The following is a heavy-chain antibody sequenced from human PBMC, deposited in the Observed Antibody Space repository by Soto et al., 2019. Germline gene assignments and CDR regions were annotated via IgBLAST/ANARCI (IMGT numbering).Heavy chain of an antibody. CDR3: TTDRRPTPYSLPSHESYYYYYYMDV. Sequence: GGSLRLSCAASGFTFSSYAMSWVRQAPGKGLEWVGRIKSKTDGGTTDYAAPVKGRFTISRDDSKNTLYLQMNSLKTEDTAVYYCTTDRRPTPYSLPSHESYYYYYYMDVWGKGTTVTVSS. J-gene: IGHJ6*03. V-gene: IGHV3-15*01. CDR2: IKSKTDGGTT. CDR1: GFTFSSYA. D-gene: IGHD2-21*01.